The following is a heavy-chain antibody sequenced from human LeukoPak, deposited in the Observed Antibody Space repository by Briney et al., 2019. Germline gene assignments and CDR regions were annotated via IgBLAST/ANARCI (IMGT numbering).Heavy chain of an antibody. CDR3: TRGLVVLSATSWAFDI. D-gene: IGHD2-15*01. CDR1: GYTFISYD. Sequence: GASVKVSCKASGYTFISYDINWVRQATGQGLEWMGWMNPNSGNTGYAQKFQARVSMTRNTSISTAYMELSSLRSEDTAVYYCTRGLVVLSATSWAFDIWGHGTMVTVSS. V-gene: IGHV1-8*01. CDR2: MNPNSGNT. J-gene: IGHJ3*02.